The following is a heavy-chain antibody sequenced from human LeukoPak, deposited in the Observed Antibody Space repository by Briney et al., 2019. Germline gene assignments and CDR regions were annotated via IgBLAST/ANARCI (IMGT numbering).Heavy chain of an antibody. J-gene: IGHJ3*02. V-gene: IGHV3-23*01. D-gene: IGHD3-22*01. CDR1: GFTFSNYG. CDR3: SILIVGPATDYDAFDI. Sequence: GGSLRLSCAASGFTFSNYGMSWVRQAPGKGLEWVSAISDSGGSTYYADSVKGRFTISRDNSKNTLYLQMNSLRAEDTAVYYCSILIVGPATDYDAFDIWGQGTMVTVSS. CDR2: ISDSGGST.